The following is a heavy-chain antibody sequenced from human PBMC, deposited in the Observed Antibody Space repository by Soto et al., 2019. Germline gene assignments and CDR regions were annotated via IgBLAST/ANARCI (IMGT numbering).Heavy chain of an antibody. J-gene: IGHJ3*02. CDR3: EKDILGSGSSGYAVFDI. Sequence: GGPLRLSCAASGFTFDDYAMHWVRQAPGKGLEWVSGISWNSGSIGYADSVKGRFTISRDNAKNSLYLQMNSLRAEDTALYYWEKDILGSGSSGYAVFDIWGKGKMVTVS. CDR1: GFTFDDYA. V-gene: IGHV3-9*01. CDR2: ISWNSGSI. D-gene: IGHD6-19*01.